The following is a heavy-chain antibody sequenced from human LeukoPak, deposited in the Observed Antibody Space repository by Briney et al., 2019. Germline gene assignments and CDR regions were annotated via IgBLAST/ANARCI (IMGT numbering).Heavy chain of an antibody. CDR2: INPNSGGT. Sequence: ASVKVSCKASGYTCTGYYMHWVRQAPGQGLEWMGWINPNSGGTNYAQKFQGRVTMTRDTSISTAYMELSRLRSDDTAVYYCASTYSSSWYPAWNYYYYMDVWGKGTTVTVSS. J-gene: IGHJ6*03. V-gene: IGHV1-2*02. D-gene: IGHD6-13*01. CDR3: ASTYSSSWYPAWNYYYYMDV. CDR1: GYTCTGYY.